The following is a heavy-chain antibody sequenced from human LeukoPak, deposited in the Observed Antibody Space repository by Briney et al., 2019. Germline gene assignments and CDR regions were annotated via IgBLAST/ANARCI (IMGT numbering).Heavy chain of an antibody. CDR2: INHSGST. V-gene: IGHV4-34*01. Sequence: KTSETLSLTCAVYGGSFSGYYWSWIRQPPGKGLEWIGEINHSGSTNYNPSLKSRVTISVDTSKNQFSLKLNSVTAADTAVYYCARGKMATIGHWGQGTLVTVSS. CDR3: ARGKMATIGH. D-gene: IGHD5-24*01. CDR1: GGSFSGYY. J-gene: IGHJ4*02.